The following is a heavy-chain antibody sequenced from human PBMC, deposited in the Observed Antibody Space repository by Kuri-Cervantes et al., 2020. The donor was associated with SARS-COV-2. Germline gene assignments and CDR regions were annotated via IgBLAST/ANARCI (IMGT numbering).Heavy chain of an antibody. V-gene: IGHV3-74*01. CDR2: INPDGSYT. CDR1: GFTFSSYG. J-gene: IGHJ4*02. Sequence: GGSLRLSCAASGFTFSSYGMHWVRQAPGKGLVWVSRINPDGSYTNNADSVKGRFTLSRDNAKNMLFLQMNSLRAEDTAVYYCVRDGDHWNFDYRGQGTLVTVSS. CDR3: VRDGDHWNFDY. D-gene: IGHD1-1*01.